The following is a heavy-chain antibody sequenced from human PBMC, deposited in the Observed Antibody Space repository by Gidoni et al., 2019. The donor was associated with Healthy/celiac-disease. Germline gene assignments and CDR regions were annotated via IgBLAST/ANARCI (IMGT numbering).Heavy chain of an antibody. CDR1: GDTFSSYA. Sequence: QVQLVQAGAEVKKPGSSVKVSCKASGDTFSSYAISWVRQAPGQGLEWMGGIIPILGTANYAQKFQGRVTITADESTSTAYMELSSLRSEDTAVYYCARGSNKAPVYCSSTSCYNANWFDPWGQGTLVTVSS. D-gene: IGHD2-2*02. J-gene: IGHJ5*02. CDR2: IIPILGTA. V-gene: IGHV1-69*01. CDR3: ARGSNKAPVYCSSTSCYNANWFDP.